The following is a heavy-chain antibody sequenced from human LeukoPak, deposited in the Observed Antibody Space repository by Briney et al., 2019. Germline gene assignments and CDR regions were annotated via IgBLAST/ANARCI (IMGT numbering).Heavy chain of an antibody. Sequence: SQTLSLTCAISGDSVSINSAAWNWIRQSPSRGLEWLGRTYQRSKWYNDYAVSVKSRITINPDISKNQFSLQLNSVTPEDTAVYYCAREGLDSSGLVVDYWGQGTLVTVSS. J-gene: IGHJ4*02. V-gene: IGHV6-1*01. CDR3: AREGLDSSGLVVDY. CDR1: GDSVSINSAA. CDR2: TYQRSKWYN. D-gene: IGHD3-22*01.